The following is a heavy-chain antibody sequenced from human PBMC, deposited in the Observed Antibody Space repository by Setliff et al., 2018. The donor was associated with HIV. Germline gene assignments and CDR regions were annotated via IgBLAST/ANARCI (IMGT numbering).Heavy chain of an antibody. CDR1: GGSISSTSYY. Sequence: PSETLSLTCTVSGGSISSTSYYWGWIRQPPGTGLEWIGSISSSGSTNYNPSLKSRVTISLDTSKNQFSLNLRSVTAADTAVYFCARLIHTGLLYFDFWGLGTLVTVSS. D-gene: IGHD2-8*02. CDR3: ARLIHTGLLYFDF. CDR2: ISSSGST. V-gene: IGHV4-39*07. J-gene: IGHJ4*02.